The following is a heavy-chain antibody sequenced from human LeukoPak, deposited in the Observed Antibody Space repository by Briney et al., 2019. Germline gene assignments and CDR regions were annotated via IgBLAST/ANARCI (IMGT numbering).Heavy chain of an antibody. CDR3: ARDLRRSSGYYDY. CDR2: IYFIGNT. J-gene: IGHJ4*02. D-gene: IGHD3-22*01. CDR1: GVSISIFY. V-gene: IGHV4-59*12. Sequence: SETLSLTCAVSGVSISIFYLSWVRQPPGKGLEWVGHIYFIGNTKYNPSLTSRVTISSETTTNKSSLKLSSVTCADTTRYYCARDLRRSSGYYDYWGQGTLVTVSS.